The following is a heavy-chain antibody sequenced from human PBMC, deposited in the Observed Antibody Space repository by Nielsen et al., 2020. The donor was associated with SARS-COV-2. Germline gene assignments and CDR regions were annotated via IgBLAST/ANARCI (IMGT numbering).Heavy chain of an antibody. V-gene: IGHV3-30*03. CDR1: GVTSSNFA. J-gene: IGHJ6*02. CDR2: TSYDGSMT. CDR3: ARVGASYRNSYGLDV. Sequence: SLQISWVSSGVTSSNFALHWVRQAPGKGLDWVAVTSYDGSMTFYADSVKGRFTISRDNSKNTLYLQMNGLRVEDTAVYYCARVGASYRNSYGLDVWGQGTTVTVSS. D-gene: IGHD3-10*01.